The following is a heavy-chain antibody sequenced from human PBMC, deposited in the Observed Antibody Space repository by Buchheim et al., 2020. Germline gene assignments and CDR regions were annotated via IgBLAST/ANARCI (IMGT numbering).Heavy chain of an antibody. CDR1: GFTFSSYG. CDR3: AKDQRFHCSSTSCPHDY. CDR2: ISYDGSNK. J-gene: IGHJ4*02. Sequence: QVQLVESGGGVVQPGRSLRLSCAASGFTFSSYGMHWVRQAPGKGLEWVAVISYDGSNKYYADSVKGRFTISRDNSKNTLYLQMNSLRAEDTAVYYCAKDQRFHCSSTSCPHDYWGQGTL. D-gene: IGHD2-2*01. V-gene: IGHV3-30*18.